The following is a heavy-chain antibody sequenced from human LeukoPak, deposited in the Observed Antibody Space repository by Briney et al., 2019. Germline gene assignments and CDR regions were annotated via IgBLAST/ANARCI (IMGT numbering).Heavy chain of an antibody. CDR2: ISSSSSYI. D-gene: IGHD2-15*01. V-gene: IGHV3-21*01. J-gene: IGHJ5*02. CDR1: GFTFSSYS. CDR3: ARDLEYCSGGSCYDWFDP. Sequence: GGSLRLSCAASGFTFSSYSMNWVRQAPGKGLEWVSSISSSSSYIYYADSVKGRFTISRDNAKNSLYLQMNSLRAEDTAVYYCARDLEYCSGGSCYDWFDPWGQGTLVAVSS.